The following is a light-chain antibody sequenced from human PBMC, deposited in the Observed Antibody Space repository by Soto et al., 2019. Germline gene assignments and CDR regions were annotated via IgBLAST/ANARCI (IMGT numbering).Light chain of an antibody. Sequence: QSALTQPASVSGSPGQSITISCTGTSHDIGGYKYVSWYQQHPGKAPKLMIYEVSNRPSGVSNRFSGSKSGNTASLTISGLQTEDEADYYCQSYDTSLTGWVFGGGTKLTVL. V-gene: IGLV2-14*01. CDR3: QSYDTSLTGWV. CDR2: EVS. CDR1: SHDIGGYKY. J-gene: IGLJ3*02.